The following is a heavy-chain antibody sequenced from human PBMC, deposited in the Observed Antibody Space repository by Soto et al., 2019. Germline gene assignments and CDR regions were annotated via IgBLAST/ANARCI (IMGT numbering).Heavy chain of an antibody. CDR2: IKSDGSGT. Sequence: EVQLVESGGGLVQPGGSLRLSCAASGFTFSSYWMHWVRQAPGKGLVWVSRIKSDGSGTNYADSVKGRFTISRDNAKNTLYLQMNSLRAEDTAVYYCASGATGGSGNRDYWGQGTLVTVSS. V-gene: IGHV3-74*01. D-gene: IGHD1-26*01. CDR1: GFTFSSYW. J-gene: IGHJ4*02. CDR3: ASGATGGSGNRDY.